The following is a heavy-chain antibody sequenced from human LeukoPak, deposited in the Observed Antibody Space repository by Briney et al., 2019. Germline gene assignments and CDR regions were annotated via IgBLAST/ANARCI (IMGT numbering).Heavy chain of an antibody. CDR1: GVSVSSNF. Sequence: GGSLRLSCAASGVSVSSNFMIWVRQAPGKALEWASLIYSGGETSYAAPVKGRFSISRDNSQNTLYLQMNSLRVEDTAVYYCTRDPPAVAINTYAWGQGTLVTVSS. V-gene: IGHV3-66*01. CDR2: IYSGGET. D-gene: IGHD6-13*01. CDR3: TRDPPAVAINTYA. J-gene: IGHJ5*02.